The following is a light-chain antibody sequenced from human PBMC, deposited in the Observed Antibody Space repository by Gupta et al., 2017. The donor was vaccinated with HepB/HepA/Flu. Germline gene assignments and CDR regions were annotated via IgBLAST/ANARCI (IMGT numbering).Light chain of an antibody. Sequence: QSALTPPASESGSPGQSITISCTGTSSDVGNYKFVSWYPQHPGKATNLLIYEVTKRLSGVSYRFSGCKSGNTASLTISGFQAEDEGDYVCYSHAGRKVFGGGTKLTVL. CDR3: YSHAGRKV. V-gene: IGLV2-23*02. CDR2: EVT. J-gene: IGLJ2*01. CDR1: SSDVGNYKF.